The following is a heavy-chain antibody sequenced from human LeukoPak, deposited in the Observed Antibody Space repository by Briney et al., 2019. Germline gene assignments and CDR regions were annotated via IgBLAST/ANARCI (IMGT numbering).Heavy chain of an antibody. CDR2: IYSSGST. CDR3: AREISTMIQGGGRAFDI. D-gene: IGHD3-10*01. J-gene: IGHJ3*02. Sequence: GGPLRLSCAASGFTVSSSYVSWVRQAPGKGLEWVSVIYSSGSTHYAKSVKGRFTISRDNSKNTLYLQMNSLRDEDTAVYYCAREISTMIQGGGRAFDIWGQGTMVTVSS. V-gene: IGHV3-53*01. CDR1: GFTVSSSY.